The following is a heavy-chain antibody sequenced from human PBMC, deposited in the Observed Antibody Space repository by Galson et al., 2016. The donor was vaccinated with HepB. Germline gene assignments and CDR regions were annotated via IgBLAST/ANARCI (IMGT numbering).Heavy chain of an antibody. D-gene: IGHD2-8*02. J-gene: IGHJ4*02. V-gene: IGHV4-39*07. Sequence: SETLSLTCTVSGGSISSSSFSWGWIRQPPGKRLEWIGSLYYSGSTYYNPSLKSRVTISVDTSKNQFSLKLSSLTAADSAMYFCARVWSYYFDYWGQGTLVTVSS. CDR1: GGSISSSSFS. CDR3: ARVWSYYFDY. CDR2: LYYSGST.